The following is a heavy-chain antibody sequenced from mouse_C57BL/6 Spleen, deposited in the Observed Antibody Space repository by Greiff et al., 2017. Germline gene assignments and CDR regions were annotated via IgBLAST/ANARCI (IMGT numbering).Heavy chain of an antibody. CDR3: ARNDYYGSSPWFAY. V-gene: IGHV7-3*01. J-gene: IGHJ3*01. D-gene: IGHD1-1*01. CDR1: GFTFTDYY. Sequence: EVTLVESGGGLVQPGGSLSLSCAASGFTFTDYYMSWVRQPPGKALEWLGFIRNKANGYTTEYSASVKGRFTISRDNSQSILYLQLNAMRAEDSATYYCARNDYYGSSPWFAYWGQGTLVTVSA. CDR2: IRNKANGYTT.